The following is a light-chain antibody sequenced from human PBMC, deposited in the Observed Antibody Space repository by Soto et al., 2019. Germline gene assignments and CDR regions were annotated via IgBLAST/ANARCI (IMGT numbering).Light chain of an antibody. CDR2: GAS. V-gene: IGKV3-15*01. CDR1: QSVSSN. J-gene: IGKJ1*01. CDR3: QQYNNWPLT. Sequence: EIVMTQSPATLSVSPGERATLSCRASQSVSSNLAWYQQKPGQAPRLLTYGASTRATGISARFSGSGSGTEFTLTISSLQSEDFAVYYCQQYNNWPLTFGQGTKVDIK.